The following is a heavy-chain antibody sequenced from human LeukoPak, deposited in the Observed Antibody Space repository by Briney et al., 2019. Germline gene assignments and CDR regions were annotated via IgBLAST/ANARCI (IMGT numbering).Heavy chain of an antibody. CDR2: ISGSGGST. Sequence: PGGSLRLSCAASGFTFSSYAMSWVRQASGEGLEWVSAISGSGGSTYYADSVKGRFTISRDNSKNTLYLQMNSLRAEDTAVYYCAKDTLLDYGSGSLNWFDPWGQGTLVTVSS. CDR1: GFTFSSYA. V-gene: IGHV3-23*01. CDR3: AKDTLLDYGSGSLNWFDP. J-gene: IGHJ5*02. D-gene: IGHD3-10*01.